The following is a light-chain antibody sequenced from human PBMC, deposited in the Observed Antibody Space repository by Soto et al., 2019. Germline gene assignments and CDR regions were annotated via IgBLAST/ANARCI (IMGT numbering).Light chain of an antibody. CDR1: SSDVGGYNY. CDR2: DVS. Sequence: QSALTQPRSVSGSPGQSVTISCTGTSSDVGGYNYVSWYQQHPGKAPKLMIYDVSKRPSGVPDRFSGSKSGNTASLTISGLQAEDEADYYCFLYTVSYTPYIFGTATKVTV. V-gene: IGLV2-11*01. CDR3: FLYTVSYTPYI. J-gene: IGLJ1*01.